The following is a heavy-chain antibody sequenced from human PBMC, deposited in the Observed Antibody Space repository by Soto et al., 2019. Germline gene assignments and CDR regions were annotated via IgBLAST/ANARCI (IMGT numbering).Heavy chain of an antibody. D-gene: IGHD3-22*01. CDR3: ARNYYDSSAYSYCFDT. CDR1: GYTFTSYG. CDR2: ISAYNGNT. J-gene: IGHJ5*02. V-gene: IGHV1-18*04. Sequence: ASVKVSCKASGYTFTSYGISWVRQAPGQGLEWMGWISAYNGNTNYAQKLQGRVTMTTDTSTSTAYMELRSLRSDDTAVYYCARNYYDSSAYSYCFDTWGQGTLVTVSS.